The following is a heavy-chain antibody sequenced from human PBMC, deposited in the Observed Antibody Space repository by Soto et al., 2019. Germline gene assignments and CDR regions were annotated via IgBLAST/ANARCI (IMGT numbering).Heavy chain of an antibody. J-gene: IGHJ6*02. Sequence: PGGSLRLSCAASGFTFSSYGMHWVRQAPGKGLEWVAVIWYDGSNKYYADSVKGRFTISRDNSKNTLYLQMNSLRAEDTAVYYCARTYNWNYVSQEEDYGMDVWGQGTTVTVSS. V-gene: IGHV3-33*01. CDR2: IWYDGSNK. CDR1: GFTFSSYG. CDR3: ARTYNWNYVSQEEDYGMDV. D-gene: IGHD1-7*01.